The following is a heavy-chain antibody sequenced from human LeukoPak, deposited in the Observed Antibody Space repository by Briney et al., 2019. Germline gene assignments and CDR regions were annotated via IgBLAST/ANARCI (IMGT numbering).Heavy chain of an antibody. Sequence: SETLSLTCTVSGGSISSGGYYWRWIRQHPGKGLEWIGYIYYSGSTYYNPSLKSRVAISVDTSKNQFSLKLSSVTAADTAVYYCARWGLPDRAFDYWGQGTLVTVSS. V-gene: IGHV4-31*03. CDR1: GGSISSGGYY. J-gene: IGHJ4*02. D-gene: IGHD1-14*01. CDR2: IYYSGST. CDR3: ARWGLPDRAFDY.